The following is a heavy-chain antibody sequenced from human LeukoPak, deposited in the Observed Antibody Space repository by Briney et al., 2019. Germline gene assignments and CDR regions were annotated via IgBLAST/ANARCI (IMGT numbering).Heavy chain of an antibody. J-gene: IGHJ4*02. CDR2: IKQDGGGK. V-gene: IGHV3-7*01. Sequence: GGSLRLSCAASGFTFSSYWMNWVRQAPGKGLEWVASIKQDGGGKYYVDSVKGRFTISRDNAKDSLSLQMNSLRAEDTAIYYCARTYDFWSGYFYWGQGTLVTVSS. CDR1: GFTFSSYW. CDR3: ARTYDFWSGYFY. D-gene: IGHD3-3*01.